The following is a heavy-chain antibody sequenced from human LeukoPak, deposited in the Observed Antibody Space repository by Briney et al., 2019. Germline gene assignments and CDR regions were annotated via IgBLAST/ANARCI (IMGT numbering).Heavy chain of an antibody. CDR3: ARYYYDSSGYPYYFDY. J-gene: IGHJ4*02. Sequence: GGSLRLSCAASGFTFSSYAMNWVRQAPGKGLEWVSGISGSGGSTSYTDSVKGRFTISRDNSKNTLYLQMNSLRAEDTAVYYCARYYYDSSGYPYYFDYWGQGTLVTVSS. CDR1: GFTFSSYA. CDR2: ISGSGGST. D-gene: IGHD3-22*01. V-gene: IGHV3-23*01.